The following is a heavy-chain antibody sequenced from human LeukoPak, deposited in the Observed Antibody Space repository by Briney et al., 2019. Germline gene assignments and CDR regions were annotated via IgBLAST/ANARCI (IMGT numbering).Heavy chain of an antibody. CDR1: GGSISSSSYY. CDR3: ARDHVEERYYYYYMDV. Sequence: PSETLSLTCTVSGGSISSSSYYWGWIRQPPGKGLGGIGGIYYSGSTYYNPSLKSRVTISVDTSKNQFSLKLSSVTAADTAVYYCARDHVEERYYYYYMDVWGKGTTVTVSS. V-gene: IGHV4-39*07. J-gene: IGHJ6*03. CDR2: IYYSGST. D-gene: IGHD1-26*01.